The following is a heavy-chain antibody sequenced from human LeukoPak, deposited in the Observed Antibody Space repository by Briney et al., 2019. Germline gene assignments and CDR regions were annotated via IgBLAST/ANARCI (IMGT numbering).Heavy chain of an antibody. CDR3: AKGGRGLKWFDP. D-gene: IGHD3-16*01. CDR1: GFTLSNYA. CDR2: ISGSDDNT. V-gene: IGHV3-23*01. Sequence: GGSLRLPCAASGFTLSNYAMNWVGQSPGKGLEWVSGISGSDDNTYYADSVKGRFTSSRDNAKNPLYLQINSLRAEDTAVYYCAKGGRGLKWFDPWGQGTLVTVSS. J-gene: IGHJ5*02.